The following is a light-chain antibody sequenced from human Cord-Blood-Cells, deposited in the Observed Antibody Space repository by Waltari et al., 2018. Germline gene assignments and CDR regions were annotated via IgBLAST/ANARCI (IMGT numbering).Light chain of an antibody. CDR3: SSYTSSSTLDV. V-gene: IGLV2-14*01. J-gene: IGLJ1*01. CDR1: SSDVVGYNY. CDR2: DVS. Sequence: QTALTQPASVSGSPGQSITISCTGTSSDVVGYNYVSWYQQHPGKAPKLMIYDVSNRPSGVSNRFSGSKSGNTASLTISGLQAEDEADYDCSSYTSSSTLDVVGTGTKVTVL.